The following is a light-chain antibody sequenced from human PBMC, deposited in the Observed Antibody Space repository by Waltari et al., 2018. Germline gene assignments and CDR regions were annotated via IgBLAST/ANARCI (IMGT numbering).Light chain of an antibody. CDR2: DVR. J-gene: IGLJ3*02. CDR1: SSDVGAYNY. Sequence: QSALTQPASVSGSPGQSISISCTGTSSDVGAYNYVSVYQQHPGKAPRLIIFDVRSRPSGFSSRFSGSNPANPASLTSSGLQGEDEAKYYCASYISYSTLELFGGGTSLTVL. CDR3: ASYISYSTLEL. V-gene: IGLV2-14*03.